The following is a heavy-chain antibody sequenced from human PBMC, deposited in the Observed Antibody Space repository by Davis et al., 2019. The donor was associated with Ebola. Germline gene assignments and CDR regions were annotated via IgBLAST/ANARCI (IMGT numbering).Heavy chain of an antibody. Sequence: GESLKISCAASGFTFSSYAMSWVRQAPGKGLEWVSAISGSGGSTYYADSVKGRFTISRDNSKNTLYLQMNSLRAEDTAVYYCAKVGDYVLNWFDPWGQGTLVTVSS. J-gene: IGHJ5*02. CDR1: GFTFSSYA. CDR2: ISGSGGST. D-gene: IGHD4-17*01. CDR3: AKVGDYVLNWFDP. V-gene: IGHV3-23*01.